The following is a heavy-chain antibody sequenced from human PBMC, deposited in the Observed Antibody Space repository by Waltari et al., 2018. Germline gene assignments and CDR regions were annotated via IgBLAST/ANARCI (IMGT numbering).Heavy chain of an antibody. CDR2: ISSSSSTI. CDR3: ASMAVAGYDAFDI. V-gene: IGHV3-48*01. D-gene: IGHD6-19*01. Sequence: EVQLVESGGGLVQPGGSLRLSCAAAGFPFRSYSMTWVRQAPGKGLEWVSYISSSSSTIYYADSVKGRFAISRDNAKNSLYLQMNSLRAEDTAVYYCASMAVAGYDAFDIWGQGTMVTVSS. J-gene: IGHJ3*02. CDR1: GFPFRSYS.